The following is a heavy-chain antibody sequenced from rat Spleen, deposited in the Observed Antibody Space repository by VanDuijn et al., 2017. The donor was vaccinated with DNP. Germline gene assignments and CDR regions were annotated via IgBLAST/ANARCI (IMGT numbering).Heavy chain of an antibody. CDR3: TRDLNWGGFFDY. CDR2: ISSGGST. Sequence: QVQLKESGPGLVQPSQTLSLTCTVSGFSLTNYGVSWVRQPPGKGLEWIAAISSGGSTYYNSALKSRLSISRDTSKSQVFLKMNSLQTEDTAIYYCTRDLNWGGFFDYWGQGVMVTVSS. D-gene: IGHD5-1*01. CDR1: GFSLTNYG. V-gene: IGHV2S12*01. J-gene: IGHJ2*01.